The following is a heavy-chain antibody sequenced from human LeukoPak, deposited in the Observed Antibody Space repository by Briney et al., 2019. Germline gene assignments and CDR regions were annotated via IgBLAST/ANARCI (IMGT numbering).Heavy chain of an antibody. V-gene: IGHV3-53*01. Sequence: GGSLRLSCAASGFSVSSNYMTWVRQAPGKGLEWVSIIYSDYSGGSTYYVDSVMGRFTISRDNSKNMLYLQMNGLRAEDTAVYSCARGTVTAPDYWGQGTLVTVSS. D-gene: IGHD4-17*01. J-gene: IGHJ4*02. CDR3: ARGTVTAPDY. CDR2: IYSDYSGGST. CDR1: GFSVSSNY.